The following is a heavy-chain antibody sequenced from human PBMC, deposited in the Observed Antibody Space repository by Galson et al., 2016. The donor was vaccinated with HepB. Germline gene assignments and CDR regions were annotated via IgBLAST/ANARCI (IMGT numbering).Heavy chain of an antibody. V-gene: IGHV3-9*01. Sequence: SLRLSCAASGFIFDDYVLHCVRQAPGKGLEWVSVISWNSRHIGHAESVQGRFTISRDNAKNTLYLQMSGLRADDTALYFCARDPNAVGPSYFDSWGQGTLVSVSS. CDR3: ARDPNAVGPSYFDS. CDR1: GFIFDDYV. CDR2: ISWNSRHI. J-gene: IGHJ4*02. D-gene: IGHD3-10*01.